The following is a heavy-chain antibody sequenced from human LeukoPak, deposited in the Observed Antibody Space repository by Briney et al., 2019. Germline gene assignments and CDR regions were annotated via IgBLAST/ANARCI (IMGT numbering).Heavy chain of an antibody. V-gene: IGHV4-34*01. CDR3: ARRELLLSEAFDI. Sequence: KTSETLSLTCAVHGGSFSGYYWSWSRQPPGKGLEWIGEINHSGSTNYNPSLKSRVTISVDTSKNQFSLKLSSVTAADTAVYYCARRELLLSEAFDIWGQGTMVTVSS. J-gene: IGHJ3*02. D-gene: IGHD3-10*01. CDR2: INHSGST. CDR1: GGSFSGYY.